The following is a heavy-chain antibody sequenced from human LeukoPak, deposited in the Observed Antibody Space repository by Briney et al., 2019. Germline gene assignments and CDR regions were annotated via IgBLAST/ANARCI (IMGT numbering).Heavy chain of an antibody. V-gene: IGHV3-21*01. D-gene: IGHD2-2*01. CDR3: ANHLACGSTSCPPFDY. CDR2: ISSSSSYI. CDR1: GFTFSSYS. Sequence: GGSLRLSCAASGFTFSSYSMNWVRQAPGRGLEWVSSISSSSSYIYYADSVKGRFTISRDNAKNSLYLQMNSLRAEDTAVYYCANHLACGSTSCPPFDYWGQGTLVTVSS. J-gene: IGHJ4*02.